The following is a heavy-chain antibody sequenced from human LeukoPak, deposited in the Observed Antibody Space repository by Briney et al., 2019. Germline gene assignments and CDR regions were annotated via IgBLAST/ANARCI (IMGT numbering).Heavy chain of an antibody. CDR3: AKDGYYDFWSGHGWFDY. V-gene: IGHV3-23*01. CDR1: GFTFSSYW. J-gene: IGHJ4*02. Sequence: PGGSLRLSCAASGFTFSSYWMSWVRQAPGKGLEWVSAISGSGGSTYYADSVKGRFTISRDNSKNTLYLQMNSLRAEDTAVYYCAKDGYYDFWSGHGWFDYWGQGTLVTVSS. D-gene: IGHD3-3*01. CDR2: ISGSGGST.